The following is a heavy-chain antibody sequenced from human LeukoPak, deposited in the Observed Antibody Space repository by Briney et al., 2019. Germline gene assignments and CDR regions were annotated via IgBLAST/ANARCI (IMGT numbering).Heavy chain of an antibody. CDR1: GFTFSSYA. CDR3: ARSMDTAMVFDSYGYFGY. V-gene: IGHV3-48*03. J-gene: IGHJ4*02. Sequence: GGSLRLSCAASGFTFSSYAMSWVRQAPGKGLEWVSYISSSGSTIYYADSVKGRFTISRDNAKNSLYLQMNSLRAEDTAVYYCARSMDTAMVFDSYGYFGYWGQGTLVTVSS. D-gene: IGHD5-18*01. CDR2: ISSSGSTI.